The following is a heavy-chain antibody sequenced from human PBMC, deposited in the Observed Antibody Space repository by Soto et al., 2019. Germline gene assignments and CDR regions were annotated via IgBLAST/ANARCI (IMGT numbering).Heavy chain of an antibody. V-gene: IGHV3-23*01. D-gene: IGHD2-21*02. CDR2: ISGSGDST. Sequence: HPGGSLRLSCAASGFMFSHYAMSWVRQAPGKGLQWVSAISGSGDSTSYADSVKGRFTISRDNSKNTLYLQMNSLRGEDTAVYFCAKENIVVVTSGDFDYWGQGTLVTVSS. CDR1: GFMFSHYA. CDR3: AKENIVVVTSGDFDY. J-gene: IGHJ4*02.